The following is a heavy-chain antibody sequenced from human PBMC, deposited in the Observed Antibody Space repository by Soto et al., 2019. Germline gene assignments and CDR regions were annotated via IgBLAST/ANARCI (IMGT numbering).Heavy chain of an antibody. CDR1: GFTFSSYG. D-gene: IGHD6-13*01. J-gene: IGHJ3*02. CDR2: ISYDGSNK. Sequence: GGSLRLSCAASGFTFSSYGMHWVRQAPGKGLEWVTFISYDGSNKDYAESVKGRFTISRDNSKNTLYLQINSLRAEDRAVYYCAKGYEGQQLTRGDAFDIWGQGTMVTVSS. CDR3: AKGYEGQQLTRGDAFDI. V-gene: IGHV3-30*18.